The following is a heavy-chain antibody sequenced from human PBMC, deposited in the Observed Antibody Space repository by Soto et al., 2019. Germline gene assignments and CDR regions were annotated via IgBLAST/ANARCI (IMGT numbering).Heavy chain of an antibody. CDR2: ISAYNGNT. D-gene: IGHD3-9*01. J-gene: IGHJ2*01. CDR3: ARSHSEYFFFRAGDGIRDTVPVSAFLLNRSSDL. V-gene: IGHV1-18*01. Sequence: GLEWMGWISAYNGNTNYAQKLQGRVTMTTDTSTSTAYMELRSLRSDDTAVYYCARSHSEYFFFRAGDGIRDTVPVSAFLLNRSSDL.